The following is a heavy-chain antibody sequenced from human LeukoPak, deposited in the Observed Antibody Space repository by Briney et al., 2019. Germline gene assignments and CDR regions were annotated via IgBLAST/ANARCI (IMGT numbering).Heavy chain of an antibody. J-gene: IGHJ4*02. CDR1: GLTFSNHA. V-gene: IGHV3-23*01. CDR3: AKVTGTSNY. CDR2: VSSRDEST. D-gene: IGHD1-1*01. Sequence: GGSLRLSCAVSGLTFSNHALSWVRQAPGKGLEWVSAVSSRDESTYYADSVKGRFTISRDNSKSTLYLQMSSLRAEDTAVYHCAKVTGTSNYWGQGTLATVSS.